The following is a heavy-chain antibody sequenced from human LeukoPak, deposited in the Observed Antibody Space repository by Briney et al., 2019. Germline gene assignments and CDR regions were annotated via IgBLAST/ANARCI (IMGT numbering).Heavy chain of an antibody. CDR1: GFPFSEYS. D-gene: IGHD4-17*01. CDR2: IDSSSTI. Sequence: GGSLRLSCAASGFPFSEYSMNWVRQAPGKGLEWVSYIDSSSTIYYADSVKGRFTISRDNAKNSLYLQLNSLRAEDTAVYYCARGPYDYGEYIDYWGQGALVTVSS. J-gene: IGHJ4*02. CDR3: ARGPYDYGEYIDY. V-gene: IGHV3-69-1*01.